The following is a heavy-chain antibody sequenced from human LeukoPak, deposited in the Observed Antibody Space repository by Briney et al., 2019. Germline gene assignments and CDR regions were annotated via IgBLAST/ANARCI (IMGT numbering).Heavy chain of an antibody. CDR1: GGSFSGYY. CDR3: ASFGYDSSPWGMDY. CDR2: INHSGGT. V-gene: IGHV4-34*01. J-gene: IGHJ4*02. Sequence: PSETLSLTCAVYGGSFSGYYWSWIRQPPGKGLEWIGEINHSGGTNYNPSLKSRVTISVDTSKNQFSLKLSSVTAADTAVYYCASFGYDSSPWGMDYWGQGTLVTVSS. D-gene: IGHD3-22*01.